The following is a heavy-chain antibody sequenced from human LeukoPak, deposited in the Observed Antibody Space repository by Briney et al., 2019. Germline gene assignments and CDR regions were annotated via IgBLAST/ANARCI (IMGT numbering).Heavy chain of an antibody. CDR2: IYYSGST. V-gene: IGHV4-59*08. Sequence: SETLSLTCTVSGGSISSYYWSWIRQPPGKGLEWIGYIYYSGSTSYNPSPKSRSTISVDTSKNQFSLKLNSVAAADTAVYYCARQRYQGSWWYPFDFWGQGTLVTVSS. CDR1: GGSISSYY. CDR3: ARQRYQGSWWYPFDF. J-gene: IGHJ4*02. D-gene: IGHD2-15*01.